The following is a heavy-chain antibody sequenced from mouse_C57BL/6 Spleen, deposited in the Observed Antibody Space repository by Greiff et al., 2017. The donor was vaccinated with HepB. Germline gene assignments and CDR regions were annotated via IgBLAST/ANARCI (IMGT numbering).Heavy chain of an antibody. Sequence: VQLQQSGAELARPGASVKLSCKASGYTFTSYGISWVKQRTGQGLEWIGEIYPRSGNTYYNEKFKGKATLTADKSSSTAYMELRSLTSEDSAVYFCARCPSYGSSSVYAMDYWGQGTSVTVSS. CDR1: GYTFTSYG. CDR3: ARCPSYGSSSVYAMDY. D-gene: IGHD1-1*01. V-gene: IGHV1-81*01. CDR2: IYPRSGNT. J-gene: IGHJ4*01.